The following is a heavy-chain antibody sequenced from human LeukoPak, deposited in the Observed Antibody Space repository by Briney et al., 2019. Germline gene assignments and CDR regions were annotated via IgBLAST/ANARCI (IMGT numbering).Heavy chain of an antibody. D-gene: IGHD2-2*01. V-gene: IGHV4-39*01. CDR2: IYYSGST. CDR1: GGSISSSSYY. J-gene: IGHJ4*02. CDR3: ARLIVVVPAARKGVFDY. Sequence: SETLSLTCTVSGGSISSSSYYWGWIRQPPGKGLEWIGSIYYSGSTYYNPSLRSRVTISVDTSKNQFSLKLSSVTAADTAVYYCARLIVVVPAARKGVFDYWGQGTLVTVSS.